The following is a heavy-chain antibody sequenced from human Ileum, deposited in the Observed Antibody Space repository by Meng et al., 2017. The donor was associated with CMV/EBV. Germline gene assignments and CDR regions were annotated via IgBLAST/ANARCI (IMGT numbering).Heavy chain of an antibody. V-gene: IGHV3-74*01. CDR1: GYTFSNYW. CDR2: IDTDGSST. Sequence: GRLVESGGGVVQPGGSLGLSCAASGYTFSNYWMHWVRQAPGKGLVWVSRIDTDGSSTSYADSVKGRFTISRDNAKNTLYLQMNSLRAEDTAVYYCVRVARSCYFDYWGQGILVTVSS. J-gene: IGHJ4*02. CDR3: VRVARSCYFDY. D-gene: IGHD3-16*02.